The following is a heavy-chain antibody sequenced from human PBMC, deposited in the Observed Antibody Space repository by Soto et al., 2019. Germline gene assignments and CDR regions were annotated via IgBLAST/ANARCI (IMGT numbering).Heavy chain of an antibody. CDR2: ISYDGSNK. CDR1: GFTFSSYA. Sequence: QVQLVESGGGVVQPGRSLRLSCAASGFTFSSYAMHWVRQAPGKGLEWVAVISYDGSNKYYADSVKGRFTISRDNSKNTLYLQMNSLRAEDTAVYYCARDDDGGNSINPYYYGMDVWGQGTTVTVSS. J-gene: IGHJ6*02. V-gene: IGHV3-30-3*01. D-gene: IGHD2-21*02. CDR3: ARDDDGGNSINPYYYGMDV.